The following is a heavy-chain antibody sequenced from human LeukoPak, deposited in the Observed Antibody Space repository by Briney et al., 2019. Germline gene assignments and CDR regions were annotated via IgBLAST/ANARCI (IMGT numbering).Heavy chain of an antibody. CDR2: ISGSGSST. CDR3: ATKGVIAVAGSFDY. Sequence: GGSLRLSCAASGFTFSSYAMSWVRQAPGKGLEWVSAISGSGSSTYYADSVKGRFTISRDNSKNTLYLQMNSLRAEDTAVYYCATKGVIAVAGSFDYWGQGTLVTVSS. CDR1: GFTFSSYA. J-gene: IGHJ4*02. D-gene: IGHD6-19*01. V-gene: IGHV3-23*01.